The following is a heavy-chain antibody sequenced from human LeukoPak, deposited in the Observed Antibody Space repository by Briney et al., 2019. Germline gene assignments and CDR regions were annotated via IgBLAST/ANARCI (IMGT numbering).Heavy chain of an antibody. J-gene: IGHJ4*02. D-gene: IGHD6-13*01. CDR2: ISGSGVNT. V-gene: IGHV3-23*01. CDR3: ARSRYSNSWLFDY. Sequence: AGSLRLSCATPGITFSSYAMTWVRQAPGKGLEWVSAISGSGVNTYYADSVKGRFTISRDNSKNTVYLQMNSLRAEDTAVFYCARSRYSNSWLFDYWGQGTLVTVSS. CDR1: GITFSSYA.